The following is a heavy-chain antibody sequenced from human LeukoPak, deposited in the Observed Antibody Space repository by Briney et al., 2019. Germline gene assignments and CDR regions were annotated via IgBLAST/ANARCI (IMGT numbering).Heavy chain of an antibody. D-gene: IGHD3-3*01. V-gene: IGHV4-30-2*01. CDR3: ARMKEEDYDFWSGYYVYYFDY. CDR2: IYHSGST. J-gene: IGHJ4*02. CDR1: GGSISSGGYS. Sequence: SETLSLTCAVSGGSISSGGYSWSWIRQPPGKGLEWIGYIYHSGSTNYNPSLKSRVTISVDTSKNQFSLKLSSVTAADTAVYYCARMKEEDYDFWSGYYVYYFDYWGQGTLATVSS.